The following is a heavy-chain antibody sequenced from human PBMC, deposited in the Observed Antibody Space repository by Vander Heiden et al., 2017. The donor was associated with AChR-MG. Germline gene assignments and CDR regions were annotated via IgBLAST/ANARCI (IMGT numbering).Heavy chain of an antibody. Sequence: EVQLLESGGGLVQPGGSLRLSCAASGFTFSSYAMSWVRQAPGKGLEWVSAISGSGGSTYYADSVKGRFTISRDNSKGSRLAKNTLYLQMNSLRAEDTAVYYCAKDLSHDYSNNYFDYWGQGTLVTVSS. CDR1: GFTFSSYA. D-gene: IGHD4-4*01. CDR2: ISGSGGST. V-gene: IGHV3-23*01. J-gene: IGHJ4*02. CDR3: AKDLSHDYSNNYFDY.